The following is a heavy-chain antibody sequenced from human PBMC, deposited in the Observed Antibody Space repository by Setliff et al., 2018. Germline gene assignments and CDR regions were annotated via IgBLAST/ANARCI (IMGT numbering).Heavy chain of an antibody. CDR3: ATPRRDDLDTPFDTFDI. CDR2: MSHRGRT. D-gene: IGHD3-3*01. V-gene: IGHV4-38-2*01. Sequence: PSETLSLTCAVSGVSINSGHYWGWIRQPPGKGLEWIVTMSHRGRTYYNPSLESRVTMSLDTSKNQFSLRLTYVAAADTAVYYCATPRRDDLDTPFDTFDIWGQGTMVTVSS. J-gene: IGHJ3*02. CDR1: GVSINSGHY.